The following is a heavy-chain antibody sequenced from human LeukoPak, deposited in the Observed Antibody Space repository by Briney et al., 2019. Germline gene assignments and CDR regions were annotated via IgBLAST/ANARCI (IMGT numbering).Heavy chain of an antibody. J-gene: IGHJ4*02. D-gene: IGHD3-22*01. CDR3: ARVAHYDSSGIGNY. CDR1: GLTVSSNY. V-gene: IGHV3-53*01. Sequence: GGSLRLSCAASGLTVSSNYMSWVRQAPWKGLEWVSVIYSGGSTYYADSVKGRFTISRDNSKNTLYLQMNSLRAEDTAVYYCARVAHYDSSGIGNYWGQGTLVTVSS. CDR2: IYSGGST.